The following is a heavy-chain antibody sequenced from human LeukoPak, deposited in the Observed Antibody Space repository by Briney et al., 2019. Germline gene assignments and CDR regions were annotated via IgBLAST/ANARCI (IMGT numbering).Heavy chain of an antibody. V-gene: IGHV3-30*04. CDR3: AREHTSGWFDY. CDR1: GFSFSIYN. D-gene: IGHD6-19*01. J-gene: IGHJ4*02. Sequence: PGGSLRLSCAASGFSFSIYNIPWVRQAPGKGLEWVAVISYDGRNIYYADSVKGRFTISRDNSKNTLYLQMNSLRAEDTAVYKCAREHTSGWFDYWGQGTLVTVSS. CDR2: ISYDGRNI.